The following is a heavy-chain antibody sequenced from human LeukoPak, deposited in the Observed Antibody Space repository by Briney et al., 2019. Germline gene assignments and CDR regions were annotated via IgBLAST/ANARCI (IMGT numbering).Heavy chain of an antibody. CDR1: GFTFSSYG. Sequence: GGSLRLSCAASGFTFSSYGMHWVRQAPGKGLEWVAVIWYDGSNKYYADPVKGRFTISGDNSKNTLYLQMNSLRAEDTAVYYCAKTSSGWYDLDYWGQGTLVTVSS. V-gene: IGHV3-33*06. CDR3: AKTSSGWYDLDY. CDR2: IWYDGSNK. D-gene: IGHD6-19*01. J-gene: IGHJ4*02.